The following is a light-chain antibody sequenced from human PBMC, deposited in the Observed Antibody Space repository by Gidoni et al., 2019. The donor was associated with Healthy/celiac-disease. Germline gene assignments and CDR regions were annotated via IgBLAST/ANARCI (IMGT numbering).Light chain of an antibody. CDR3: QQFNNYPLT. Sequence: ATPLTQSPSSLSASVGDSVTIPYRARQGINSAFAWYQQKPGKAPKLLIYDAFSLESGVPSRFSGSGSGTDFTFTISSLQPEDFATYYCQQFNNYPLTFGGGTKVEIK. CDR2: DAF. V-gene: IGKV1D-13*01. J-gene: IGKJ4*01. CDR1: QGINSA.